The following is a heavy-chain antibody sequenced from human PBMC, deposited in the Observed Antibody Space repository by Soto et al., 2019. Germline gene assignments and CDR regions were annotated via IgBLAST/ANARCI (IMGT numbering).Heavy chain of an antibody. CDR3: ARLPAGIVGATLDFDY. CDR2: IDPSDSYT. J-gene: IGHJ4*02. D-gene: IGHD1-26*01. CDR1: GYSFTSYW. V-gene: IGHV5-10-1*01. Sequence: GESLKISCKGSGYSFTSYWISWVRQMPGKGLEWMGRIDPSDSYTNYSPSFQGHVTISADKSISTAYLQWSSLKASDTAMYYCARLPAGIVGATLDFDYWGQGTLVTVS.